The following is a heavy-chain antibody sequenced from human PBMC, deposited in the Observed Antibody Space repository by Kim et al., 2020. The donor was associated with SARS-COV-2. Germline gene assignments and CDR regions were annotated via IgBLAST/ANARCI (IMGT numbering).Heavy chain of an antibody. J-gene: IGHJ4*02. V-gene: IGHV3-7*01. CDR3: ARDGTIAAAGHYDY. CDR1: GFTFSSYW. CDR2: IKQDGSEK. D-gene: IGHD6-13*01. Sequence: GGSLRLSCAASGFTFSSYWMSWVRQAPGEGLELVANIKQDGSEKYYVDSVKGRFTISRDNAKNSLYLQMNSLRAEDTAVYYCARDGTIAAAGHYDYWGQGTLVTVSS.